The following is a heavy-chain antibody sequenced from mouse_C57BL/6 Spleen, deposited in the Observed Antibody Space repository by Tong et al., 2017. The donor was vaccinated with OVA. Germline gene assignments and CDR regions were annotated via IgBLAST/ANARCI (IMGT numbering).Heavy chain of an antibody. D-gene: IGHD1-1*01. V-gene: IGHV1-5*01. CDR2: IYPENSDT. Sequence: EVQLQESGAELAKPGASVKLSCKTSGYTFTSYWMHWVKQRPGQGLEWIGAIYPENSDTSYNQKFKGKAKLTAVTSASTAYMELSSLTNEDSAVYYCTRERLLTTVVGDYWGQGTTLTVSS. CDR1: GYTFTSYW. CDR3: TRERLLTTVVGDY. J-gene: IGHJ2*01.